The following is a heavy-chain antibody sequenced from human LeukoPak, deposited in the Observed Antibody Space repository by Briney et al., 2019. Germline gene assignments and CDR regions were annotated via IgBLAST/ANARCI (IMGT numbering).Heavy chain of an antibody. V-gene: IGHV3-23*01. J-gene: IGHJ4*02. CDR1: GFTFSNYG. CDR2: IVGSGVTT. CDR3: ARDERWIQFNY. Sequence: GGSLRLSCVASGFTFSNYGMNWVRQAPGKGLKWVSGIVGSGVTTYYADSVKGRFTISRDNSKNTLYLHMNGLRVEDTAIYYCARDERWIQFNYWGQETLVTVSS. D-gene: IGHD5-18*01.